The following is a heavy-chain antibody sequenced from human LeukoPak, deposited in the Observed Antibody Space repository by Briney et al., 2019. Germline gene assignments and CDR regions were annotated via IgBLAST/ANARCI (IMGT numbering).Heavy chain of an antibody. Sequence: ASVKLSCKASVYTFTIYSISWLRQAPEQGLEWMGWISAYNGNTNYSQKLHRRGTMTTDTSTTTTYMELRSLRSDDTVVYYCARGLYGSGSYYDWGKGTLVTVSS. V-gene: IGHV1-18*01. CDR1: VYTFTIYS. CDR3: ARGLYGSGSYYD. D-gene: IGHD3-10*01. J-gene: IGHJ4*02. CDR2: ISAYNGNT.